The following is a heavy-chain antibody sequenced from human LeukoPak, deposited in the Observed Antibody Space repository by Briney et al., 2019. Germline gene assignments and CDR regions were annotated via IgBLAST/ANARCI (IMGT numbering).Heavy chain of an antibody. V-gene: IGHV1-8*03. J-gene: IGHJ5*02. CDR1: GYTFTSYD. Sequence: ASVKVSCKASGYTFTSYDINWVRQATGQGLEWMGWMNPNSGNTGYAQKFQGRVTITRNTSISTAYMELSSLRSEDTAVYYCARVPRELLWFGELSHWFDPWGQGTLVTVSS. D-gene: IGHD3-10*01. CDR3: ARVPRELLWFGELSHWFDP. CDR2: MNPNSGNT.